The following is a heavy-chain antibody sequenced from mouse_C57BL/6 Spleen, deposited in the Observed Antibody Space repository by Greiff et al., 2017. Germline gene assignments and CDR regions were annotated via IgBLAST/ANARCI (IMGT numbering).Heavy chain of an antibody. CDR3: ARGYGSRGFDY. Sequence: EVKLMESGGDLVKPGGSLKLSCAASGFTFSRYGMSWVRQTPDKRLEWVATISSGGSYTYYPDSVKGRFTISRDNAKNTLYLQMSSLKSEDTAMYYCARGYGSRGFDYWGQGTTLTVSS. CDR1: GFTFSRYG. J-gene: IGHJ2*01. CDR2: ISSGGSYT. D-gene: IGHD1-1*01. V-gene: IGHV5-6*01.